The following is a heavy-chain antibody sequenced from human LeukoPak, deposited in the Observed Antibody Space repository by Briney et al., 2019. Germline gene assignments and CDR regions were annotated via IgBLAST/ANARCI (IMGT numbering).Heavy chain of an antibody. CDR3: AREVTTVTAYKWFDP. V-gene: IGHV3-7*01. CDR2: IKQDGSEK. J-gene: IGHJ5*02. CDR1: GFTFSNFW. Sequence: PGGSLRLSCAASGFTFSNFWMTWVRQAPGKGLEWVANIKQDGSEKYYVDSVKGRFTISRDNARTSLHLQMSSLRAEDTAVYYCAREVTTVTAYKWFDPWGQGTLVTVSS. D-gene: IGHD4-17*01.